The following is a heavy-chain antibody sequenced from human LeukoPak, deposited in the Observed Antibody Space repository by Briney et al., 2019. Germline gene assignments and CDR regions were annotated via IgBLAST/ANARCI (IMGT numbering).Heavy chain of an antibody. CDR3: ARQHDSYYYYYIDV. CDR2: LYHSDSA. CDR1: GYSISNGYY. Sequence: SETLSLSCAVSGYSISNGYYWVWIRQPPGRGLEWIASLYHSDSAYYNTSLRSRVSMSVDTSKNQFSLTLSFVTAADTAVYYCARQHDSYYYYYIDVWGSGTTVTVSS. J-gene: IGHJ6*03. V-gene: IGHV4-38-2*01.